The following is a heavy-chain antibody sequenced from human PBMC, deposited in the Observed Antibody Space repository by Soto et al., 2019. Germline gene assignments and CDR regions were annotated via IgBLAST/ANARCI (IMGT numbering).Heavy chain of an antibody. CDR3: ASTLYYYDSSGYFPRR. CDR1: GGTFSSYA. Sequence: QVQLVQSGAEVKKPGSSVKVSCKASGGTFSSYAISWVRQAPGQGLEWMGGIIPIFGTANYAQKFQGRVTITADESTSTADMELSSLRSEDTAVYYCASTLYYYDSSGYFPRRWGQGTLVTVSS. CDR2: IIPIFGTA. D-gene: IGHD3-22*01. V-gene: IGHV1-69*01. J-gene: IGHJ4*02.